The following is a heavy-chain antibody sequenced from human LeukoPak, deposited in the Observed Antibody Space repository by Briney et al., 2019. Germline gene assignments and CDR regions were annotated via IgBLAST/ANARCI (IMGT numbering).Heavy chain of an antibody. V-gene: IGHV4-30-4*08. D-gene: IGHD3-22*01. CDR3: ARDHRNYYDSSDFDY. CDR2: IYYSGST. CDR1: GGSISSYY. Sequence: PSETLSLTRTVSGGSISSYYWSWIRQPPGKGLEWIGYIYYSGSTYYNPSLKSRVTISVDTSKNQFSLKLSSVTAADTAVYYCARDHRNYYDSSDFDYWGQGTLVTVSS. J-gene: IGHJ4*02.